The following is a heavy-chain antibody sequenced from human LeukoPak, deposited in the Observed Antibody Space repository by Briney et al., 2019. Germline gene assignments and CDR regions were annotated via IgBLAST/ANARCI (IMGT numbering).Heavy chain of an antibody. J-gene: IGHJ6*02. Sequence: GGSLRLSCAASGFTFISSWMSWFRQVPGKGLEWVANIKQDGSEKNYVASVKGRFTISRDNAKNSLYLQMNSLRAEDTAVYHCARCYDSSGYYYYCYYGMDVWGQGTTVTVSS. CDR2: IKQDGSEK. V-gene: IGHV3-7*01. CDR1: GFTFISSW. CDR3: ARCYDSSGYYYYCYYGMDV. D-gene: IGHD3-22*01.